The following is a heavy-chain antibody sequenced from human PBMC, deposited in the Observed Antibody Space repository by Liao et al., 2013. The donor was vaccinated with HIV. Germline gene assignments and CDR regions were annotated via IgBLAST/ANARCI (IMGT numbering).Heavy chain of an antibody. CDR3: ARDSPWWLLPRYYYMDV. CDR1: GGSITSGDHY. Sequence: QVRLQESGPGLVKPSETLSLTCNVSGGSITSGDHYWSWIRQPAGKGLEWIGRMNTGGSTNHNPSLKSRVIMSVDTSKNQFSLKLSSVTAADTAVYYCARDSPWWLLPRYYYMDVWGKGTTVIVS. V-gene: IGHV4-61*02. CDR2: MNTGGST. D-gene: IGHD2-15*01. J-gene: IGHJ6*03.